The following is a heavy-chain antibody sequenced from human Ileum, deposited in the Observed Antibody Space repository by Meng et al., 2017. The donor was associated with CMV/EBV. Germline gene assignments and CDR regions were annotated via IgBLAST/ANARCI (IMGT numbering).Heavy chain of an antibody. D-gene: IGHD1-1*01. CDR1: GFTFSRYW. Sequence: GESLKISCAASGFTFSRYWVHWVRQGPGKGPVWVSRIDTDGSSTIYADSVRGRFTISRDNAKNTLYLQMNSLRAEDTAMYYCAKTGHIKGANFDYWGRGTLVTVSS. J-gene: IGHJ4*02. CDR3: AKTGHIKGANFDY. CDR2: IDTDGSST. V-gene: IGHV3-74*01.